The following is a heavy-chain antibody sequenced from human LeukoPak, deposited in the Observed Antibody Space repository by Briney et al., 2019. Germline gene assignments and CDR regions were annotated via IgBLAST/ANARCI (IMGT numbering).Heavy chain of an antibody. J-gene: IGHJ3*02. CDR2: ISAYNGNT. V-gene: IGHV1-18*04. Sequence: ASVKVSCKASGYTFNNYYMYWVRQAPGQGLEWMGWISAYNGNTNYAQKLQGRVTMTTDTSTSTAYMELRSLRSDDTAVYYCARGELADAFDIWGQGTMVTVSS. CDR1: GYTFNNYY. CDR3: ARGELADAFDI. D-gene: IGHD1-26*01.